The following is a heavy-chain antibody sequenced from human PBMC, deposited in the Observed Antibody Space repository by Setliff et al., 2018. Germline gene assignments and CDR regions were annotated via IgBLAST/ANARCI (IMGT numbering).Heavy chain of an antibody. D-gene: IGHD6-19*01. CDR3: AKDQRESTGWFKLFDY. CDR2: ISFDGSDK. Sequence: GGSLRLSCAASGFSFSDYGVHWVRQAPGKGLEWVAIISFDGSDKYSADSVKGRFTIFRDNSRNTLHLQMNSLRAEDTAVYYCAKDQRESTGWFKLFDYWGQGVLVTVSS. J-gene: IGHJ4*02. CDR1: GFSFSDYG. V-gene: IGHV3-30*18.